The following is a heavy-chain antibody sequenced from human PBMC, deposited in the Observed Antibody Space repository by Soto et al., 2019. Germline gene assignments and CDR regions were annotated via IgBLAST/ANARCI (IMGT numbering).Heavy chain of an antibody. J-gene: IGHJ6*03. CDR2: ISPYNGNT. V-gene: IGHV1-18*01. Sequence: VSVKVSCKASGYTFSSYAISWVRQAPGQGLEWMGWISPYNGNTNYAQNLQGRVTMTTDTSTTTAYMELRSLRSDDTAVYYCARGTTVTTTPTYYYMDVWGIGTTVTVSS. CDR1: GYTFSSYA. CDR3: ARGTTVTTTPTYYYMDV. D-gene: IGHD4-4*01.